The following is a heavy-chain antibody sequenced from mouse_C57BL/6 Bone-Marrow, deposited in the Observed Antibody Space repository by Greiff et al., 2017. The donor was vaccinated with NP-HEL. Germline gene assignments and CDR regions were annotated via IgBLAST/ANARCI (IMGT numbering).Heavy chain of an antibody. CDR1: GFTFSDAW. CDR3: TPQLGPYAMDY. CDR2: IRTKANNHAT. V-gene: IGHV6-6*01. J-gene: IGHJ4*01. Sequence: EVKLVESGGGLVQPGGSMKLSCAASGFTFSDAWMDWVRQSPEKGLEWVAEIRTKANNHATYYAESVKGRFTISRYASKSSGYLQMNSLRAEDTGIYYCTPQLGPYAMDYWGQGTSVTVSS. D-gene: IGHD4-1*02.